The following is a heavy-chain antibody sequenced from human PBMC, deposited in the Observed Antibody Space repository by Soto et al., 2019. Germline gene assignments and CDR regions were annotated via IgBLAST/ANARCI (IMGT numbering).Heavy chain of an antibody. J-gene: IGHJ4*02. V-gene: IGHV3-30*18. Sequence: QVQLVESGGGVVQPGTSLRLSCAASGFKFSFFAMHWVRQAPGKGLEWVAVISYDGSEKYYADSVKGRFSISRDNSKNTLTLQMNSLRPDDTAVYFCAKALGVLSPESYDDWGQGTLITVSS. D-gene: IGHD3-16*02. CDR2: ISYDGSEK. CDR3: AKALGVLSPESYDD. CDR1: GFKFSFFA.